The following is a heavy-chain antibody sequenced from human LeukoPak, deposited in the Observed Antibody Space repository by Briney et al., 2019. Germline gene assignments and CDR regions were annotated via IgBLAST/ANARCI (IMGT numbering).Heavy chain of an antibody. CDR1: GDSISSSNCY. CDR2: IYFSGGT. Sequence: PSETLSLTCTVSGDSISSSNCYWGWLRQPPGKGLEWIGSIYFSGGTYYNASLKSRVTISVDTSKNQFSLKLSSVTAADTAVYYCAQTIAAAGTDYWGQGTLVTVSS. V-gene: IGHV4-39*01. CDR3: AQTIAAAGTDY. J-gene: IGHJ4*02. D-gene: IGHD6-13*01.